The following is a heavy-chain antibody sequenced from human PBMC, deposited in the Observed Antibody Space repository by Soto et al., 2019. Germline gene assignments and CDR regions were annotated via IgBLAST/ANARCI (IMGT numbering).Heavy chain of an antibody. CDR3: AHSKLYDFWSVSELQTGGFFDY. V-gene: IGHV2-5*02. J-gene: IGHJ4*02. CDR1: GFSLSTSGVG. Sequence: SGPTLVNPTQTLTLTCTFSGFSLSTSGVGVGWIRQPPGKALEWLALIYWDDDKRYSPSLKSRLTITKDTSKNQVVLTMTNMDPVDTATYYCAHSKLYDFWSVSELQTGGFFDYWGQGTLVTVSS. D-gene: IGHD3-3*01. CDR2: IYWDDDK.